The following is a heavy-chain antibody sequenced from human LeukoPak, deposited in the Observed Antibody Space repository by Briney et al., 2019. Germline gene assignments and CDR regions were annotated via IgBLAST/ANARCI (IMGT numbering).Heavy chain of an antibody. J-gene: IGHJ4*02. V-gene: IGHV3-7*01. CDR2: IKQDGSEK. Sequence: GGSLRLSCAASGFTFSIYWMSWVRQAPGKGLEWVANIKQDGSEKYYVDSVKGRFTISRDNAKNSLYLQMNSLRAEDTAVYYCARDYIVVVPAAVPLDYWGQGTLVTVSS. D-gene: IGHD2-2*02. CDR3: ARDYIVVVPAAVPLDY. CDR1: GFTFSIYW.